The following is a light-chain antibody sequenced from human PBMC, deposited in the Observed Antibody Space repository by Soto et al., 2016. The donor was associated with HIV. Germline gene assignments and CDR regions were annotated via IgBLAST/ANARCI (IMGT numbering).Light chain of an antibody. CDR3: QEYNGVIT. Sequence: ISCRASQDIYNYLAWYQQKPGKVPRLLISAAMNLESGVPSRFRGSGSGTEFTLTITSLQPEDIATYYCQEYNGVITFGGGTKVEI. J-gene: IGKJ4*01. CDR1: QDIYNY. CDR2: AAM. V-gene: IGKV1-27*01.